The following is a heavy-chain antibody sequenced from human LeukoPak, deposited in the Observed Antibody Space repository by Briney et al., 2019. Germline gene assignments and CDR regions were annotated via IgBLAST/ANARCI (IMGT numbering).Heavy chain of an antibody. Sequence: SETLSLTCTVSGGSISSYYWSWIRQPPGKGLGWIGYIYYSGSTNYNPSLKSRVTISVDTSKNQFSLKLSSVTAADTAVYYCARVTYGSGSYYSFDYWGQGTLSPSPQ. CDR1: GGSISSYY. V-gene: IGHV4-59*01. CDR3: ARVTYGSGSYYSFDY. D-gene: IGHD3-10*01. CDR2: IYYSGST. J-gene: IGHJ4*02.